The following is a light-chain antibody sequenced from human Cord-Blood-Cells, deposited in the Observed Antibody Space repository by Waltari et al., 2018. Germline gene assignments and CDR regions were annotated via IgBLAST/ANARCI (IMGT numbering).Light chain of an antibody. J-gene: IGKJ2*01. V-gene: IGKV1-5*03. CDR2: KAS. CDR3: QQYNSYSYT. Sequence: DIQMTQSPSPLSASVRDRVTITCRASQSISSWLAWYQQKPGKAPKLLIYKASSLESGVPSRFSGSGSGTEFTLTISSLQPDDFATYYCQQYNSYSYTFGQGTKLEIK. CDR1: QSISSW.